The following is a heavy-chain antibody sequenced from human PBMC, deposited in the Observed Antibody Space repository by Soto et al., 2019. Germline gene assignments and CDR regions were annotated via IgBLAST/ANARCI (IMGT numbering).Heavy chain of an antibody. CDR3: ARDRDGYGGNSPDY. CDR2: ISYDGSNK. D-gene: IGHD4-17*01. CDR1: GFTFSSYA. V-gene: IGHV3-30-3*01. J-gene: IGHJ4*02. Sequence: QVQLVESGGGVVQPGGSLRLSCAASGFTFSSYAMHWVRQAPGKGLEWVAVISYDGSNKYYADSLKGRFTNSRDNSKNTLHLQMNSLRAEDTAGYYCARDRDGYGGNSPDYWGQGTLVTVSS.